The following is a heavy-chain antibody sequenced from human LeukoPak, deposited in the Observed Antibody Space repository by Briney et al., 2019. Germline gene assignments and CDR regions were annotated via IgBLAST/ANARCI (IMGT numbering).Heavy chain of an antibody. J-gene: IGHJ4*02. V-gene: IGHV4-59*08. CDR2: IYYSGST. CDR3: ARQGGLSVAGLVY. D-gene: IGHD6-19*01. CDR1: GGPISSYY. Sequence: SETLSLTCTVSGGPISSYYWSWIRQPPGKGLEWIGYIYYSGSTNYNPSLRSRVTISVDTSKNQFSLKLSSVTAADTAVYYCARQGGLSVAGLVYWGQGTLVTVSS.